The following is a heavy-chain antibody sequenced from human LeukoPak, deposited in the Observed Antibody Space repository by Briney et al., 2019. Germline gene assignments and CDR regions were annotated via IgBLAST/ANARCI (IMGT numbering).Heavy chain of an antibody. CDR3: ARVEARSSDDSGYPF. Sequence: ASVEVSCKASGYSFTSFYVHWVRQAPGQGPEWMGWINPNNGGTKYARQFQGRITLTRDTSITTAYMDLTRLTSNDTAVYYCARVEARSSDDSGYPFWGQGTLVSVSS. D-gene: IGHD5-12*01. J-gene: IGHJ4*02. CDR2: INPNNGGT. V-gene: IGHV1-2*02. CDR1: GYSFTSFY.